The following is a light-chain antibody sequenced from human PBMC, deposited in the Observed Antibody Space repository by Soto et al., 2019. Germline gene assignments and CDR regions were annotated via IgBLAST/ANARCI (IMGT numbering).Light chain of an antibody. CDR3: QSYDNSLSGAWV. Sequence: QSVLTQPPSVSGAPGQGITISCTGTRSNLGAGYDVHWYHQLPGAAPKLLIYANNKRPSGVLDRFSGSKSGTSASLAITGLQAEDEADYYYQSYDNSLSGAWVFGGGTKLTVL. CDR1: RSNLGAGYD. V-gene: IGLV1-40*01. CDR2: ANN. J-gene: IGLJ3*02.